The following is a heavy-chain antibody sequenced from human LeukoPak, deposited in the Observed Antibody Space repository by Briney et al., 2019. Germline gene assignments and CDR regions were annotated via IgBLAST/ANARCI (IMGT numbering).Heavy chain of an antibody. J-gene: IGHJ4*02. D-gene: IGHD3-22*01. V-gene: IGHV1-69*04. Sequence: ASVKVSCKASGGTFSSYAISWVRQAPGQGLEWMGRIIPILGIANYAQKFQGRVTITADKSTSTAYMELSSLRSEDTAVYYCARDPVYYYDSSGYYAGTSIDYWGQGTLVTVSS. CDR1: GGTFSSYA. CDR2: IIPILGIA. CDR3: ARDPVYYYDSSGYYAGTSIDY.